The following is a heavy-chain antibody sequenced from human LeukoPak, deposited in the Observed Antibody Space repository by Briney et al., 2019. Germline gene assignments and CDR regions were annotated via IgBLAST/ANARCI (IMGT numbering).Heavy chain of an antibody. CDR2: INPNSGGT. CDR1: GYTFTGYY. D-gene: IGHD2-2*01. V-gene: IGHV1-2*02. J-gene: IGHJ6*03. Sequence: ASVKVSCKASGYTFTGYYMHWVRQAPGQGLEWMGWINPNSGGTNYAQKLQGRVTMTTDTSTSTAYMELRSLRSDDTAVYYCARDVPSRSMPTPYYYYMDVWGKGTTVTISS. CDR3: ARDVPSRSMPTPYYYYMDV.